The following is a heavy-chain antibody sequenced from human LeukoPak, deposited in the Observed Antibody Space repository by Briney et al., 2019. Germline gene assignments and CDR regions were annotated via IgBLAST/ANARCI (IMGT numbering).Heavy chain of an antibody. J-gene: IGHJ4*02. CDR3: AREDRGAYDSSGYKFDY. CDR1: GYTFTGYY. Sequence: ASVKVSCKASGYTFTGYYMHWVRQAPGQGLEWMGIIFSSGGNADYAQKFQGRVTMTRDTSTNTAFLDLSSLRSEDTAVYYCAREDRGAYDSSGYKFDYWGQGTLVTVSS. D-gene: IGHD3-22*01. CDR2: IFSSGGNA. V-gene: IGHV1-46*01.